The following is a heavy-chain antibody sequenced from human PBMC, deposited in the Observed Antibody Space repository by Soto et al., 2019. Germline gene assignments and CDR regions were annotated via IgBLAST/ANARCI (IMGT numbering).Heavy chain of an antibody. D-gene: IGHD5-18*01. V-gene: IGHV1-69*13. J-gene: IGHJ6*02. CDR3: ARGTDTAMATLNYYYYGMDV. Sequence: SVKVSCKASGGTFSSYAISWVRQAPGRGLEWMGGIIPIFGTANYAQKFQGRVTITADEPTSTAYMELSSLRSEDTAVYYCARGTDTAMATLNYYYYGMDVWGQGTTVTVSS. CDR2: IIPIFGTA. CDR1: GGTFSSYA.